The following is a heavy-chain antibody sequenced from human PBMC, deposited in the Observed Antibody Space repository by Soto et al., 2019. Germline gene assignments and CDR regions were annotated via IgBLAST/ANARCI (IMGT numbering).Heavy chain of an antibody. J-gene: IGHJ4*01. D-gene: IGHD2-8*02. CDR3: ARGYSGTGGGPFPDWDY. CDR2: INPDTGAT. V-gene: IGHV1-2*02. CDR1: GYTFTAYY. Sequence: HEHLVQSGAEVRRPGASLKVSCRASGYTFTAYYIHWVRQAPGQGLEWMGWINPDTGATNYAQNFQGKVTLTSDTSINTASLDLTSLTSDDTAVYYCARGYSGTGGGPFPDWDYWGQGTQVIVSS.